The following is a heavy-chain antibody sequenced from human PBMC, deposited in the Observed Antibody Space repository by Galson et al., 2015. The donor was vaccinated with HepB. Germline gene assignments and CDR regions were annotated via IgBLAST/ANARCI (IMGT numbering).Heavy chain of an antibody. J-gene: IGHJ6*02. CDR1: GFTSSSYA. V-gene: IGHV3-23*01. D-gene: IGHD6-13*01. CDR2: ISGSGGST. CDR3: AKVQLSSWYEYYYYGMDV. Sequence: SLRLSCAASGFTSSSYAMSWVRQAPGKGLEWVSAISGSGGSTYYADSVKGRFTISRDNSKNTLYLQMNSLRAEDTAVYYCAKVQLSSWYEYYYYGMDVWGQGTTVPVSS.